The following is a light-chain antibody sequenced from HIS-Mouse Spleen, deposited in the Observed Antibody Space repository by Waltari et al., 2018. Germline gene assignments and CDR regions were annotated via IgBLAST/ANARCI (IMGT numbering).Light chain of an antibody. CDR2: EDS. Sequence: SYELTQPPSASVSPGQTARITCSGDALPKKYAYWYQRKSGQAPVLVIYEDSKRPSGIPEGFSCSSSGTMATLAISGAQVEDEADYYCYSTDSSGNHRVFSGGTKLTVL. J-gene: IGLJ2*01. CDR3: YSTDSSGNHRV. V-gene: IGLV3-10*01. CDR1: ALPKKY.